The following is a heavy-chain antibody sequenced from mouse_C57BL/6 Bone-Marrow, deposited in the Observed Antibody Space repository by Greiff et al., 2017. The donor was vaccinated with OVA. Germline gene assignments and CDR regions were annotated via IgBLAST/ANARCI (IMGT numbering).Heavy chain of an antibody. D-gene: IGHD2-2*01. J-gene: IGHJ2*01. Sequence: VQLQQSGAELARPGASVKMSCKASGYTFTSYTMHWVKQRPGQGLEWIGYINPSSGYTKYNQKFKDKATLTADKSSSTAYMQLSSLTSEDSAVYYCARSGRWLREDYWGQGTTLTVSS. V-gene: IGHV1-4*01. CDR2: INPSSGYT. CDR1: GYTFTSYT. CDR3: ARSGRWLREDY.